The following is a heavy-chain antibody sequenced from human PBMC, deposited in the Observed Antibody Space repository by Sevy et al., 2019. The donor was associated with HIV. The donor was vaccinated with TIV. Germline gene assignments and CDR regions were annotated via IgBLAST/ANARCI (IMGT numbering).Heavy chain of an antibody. V-gene: IGHV3-33*01. Sequence: GGSLRLSCAASGFTFSNYGMHWVRQAPGKGLEWVAVIWNDGSNKYYADSVKGRFTISRDNSKNTLYLQMNSLRVEDTAVYFCARDGDFNDRSANRDFDYWGQGTLVTVSS. D-gene: IGHD3-22*01. CDR3: ARDGDFNDRSANRDFDY. J-gene: IGHJ4*02. CDR2: IWNDGSNK. CDR1: GFTFSNYG.